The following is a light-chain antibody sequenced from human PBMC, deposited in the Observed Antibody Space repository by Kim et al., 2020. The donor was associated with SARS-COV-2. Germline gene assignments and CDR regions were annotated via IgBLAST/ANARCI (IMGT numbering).Light chain of an antibody. CDR2: AAS. J-gene: IGKJ4*01. CDR1: QGISIS. V-gene: IGKV1-16*01. CDR3: QQYNTVRPELT. Sequence: DIQMTQSPSSMFASVGDRVTITCRASQGISISLAWFQWKPGKAPKSLIYAASSLQSGVPSTFSGSGSGTDFTLSISSLQPEDFATYYCQQYNTVRPELTCGGGTKVDIK.